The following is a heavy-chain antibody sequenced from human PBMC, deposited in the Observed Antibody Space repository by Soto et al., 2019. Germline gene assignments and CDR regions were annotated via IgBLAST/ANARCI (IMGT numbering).Heavy chain of an antibody. D-gene: IGHD5-18*01. CDR2: INPNSGGT. CDR3: ARCRGYSYGPYYYDLDV. J-gene: IGHJ6*02. V-gene: IGHV1-2*04. CDR1: GYTFTGYY. Sequence: ASVKVSCKASGYTFTGYYMHWVRQAPGQGLEWMGWINPNSGGTNYAQKFQGWVTMTRDTSISTAYMELSRLRSDDTAVYYCARCRGYSYGPYYYDLDVWGQGTTVTVSS.